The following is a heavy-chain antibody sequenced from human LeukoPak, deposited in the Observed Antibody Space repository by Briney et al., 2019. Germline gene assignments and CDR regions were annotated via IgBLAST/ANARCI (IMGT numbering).Heavy chain of an antibody. CDR3: ARARRGRNDDNDAFDI. CDR2: INQHGSEK. D-gene: IGHD1-1*01. CDR1: GFTFSRYW. Sequence: GGSLRLSCAASGFTFSRYWMSWLRQAPGKGLEWVANINQHGSEKYYGDSVKGRFTISRDNAKNSLYLQMNSLRAEDTAVYYCARARRGRNDDNDAFDIWGQGTMVTVSS. J-gene: IGHJ3*02. V-gene: IGHV3-7*01.